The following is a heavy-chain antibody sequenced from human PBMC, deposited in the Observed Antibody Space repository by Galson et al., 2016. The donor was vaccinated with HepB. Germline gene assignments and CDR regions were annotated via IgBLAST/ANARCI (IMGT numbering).Heavy chain of an antibody. CDR3: ARDPGFRNGMNV. V-gene: IGHV3-53*01. CDR1: GLTFSDYW. J-gene: IGHJ6*02. CDR2: SYADGRT. Sequence: SLRLSCAVSGLTFSDYWMSWVRQAPGKGLEWLSVSYADGRTYYAESVRGRFTISRDNSKNTLFLQMNNLSAEDTAVYYCARDPGFRNGMNVWGQGTTVTVSS.